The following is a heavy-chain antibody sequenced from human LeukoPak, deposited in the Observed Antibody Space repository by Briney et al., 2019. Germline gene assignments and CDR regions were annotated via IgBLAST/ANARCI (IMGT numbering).Heavy chain of an antibody. D-gene: IGHD2-2*01. V-gene: IGHV1-18*01. CDR3: ARWPLRYCSSTSCRNYYYYYMDV. J-gene: IGHJ6*03. Sequence: AAVKVSCKASGYTFTSYGISWVGQPPGQGVEWMGWISTYNGNTNNAQKLQGRVTMTTDTSTSTAYMELRSLRSDDTAVYYCARWPLRYCSSTSCRNYYYYYMDVWGKGTTVTVSS. CDR2: ISTYNGNT. CDR1: GYTFTSYG.